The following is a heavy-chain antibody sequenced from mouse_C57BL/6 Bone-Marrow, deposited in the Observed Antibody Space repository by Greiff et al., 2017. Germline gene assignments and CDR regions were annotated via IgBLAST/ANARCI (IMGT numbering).Heavy chain of an antibody. V-gene: IGHV1-50*01. J-gene: IGHJ3*01. CDR3: ARWEGRSSGYEIAY. Sequence: QVQLQQPGAELVKPGASVKLSCKASGYTFTSYWMQWVKQRPGQGLEWIGEIDPSASYTNYNQKFKGKVTLSVDTSSSTAYMRRSSLKSEDSAVCYNARWEGRSSGYEIAYWGQGTLVTVSA. CDR2: IDPSASYT. CDR1: GYTFTSYW. D-gene: IGHD3-2*02.